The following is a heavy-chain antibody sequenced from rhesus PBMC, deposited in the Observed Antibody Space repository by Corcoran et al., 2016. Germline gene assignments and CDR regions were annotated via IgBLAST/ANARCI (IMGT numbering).Heavy chain of an antibody. D-gene: IGHD1-44*02. CDR1: GGSINSNY. CDR2: IRSGGST. CDR3: ARVGEWELPRFDY. V-gene: IGHV4-160*01. Sequence: QVQLQQWGEGLVKPSETLSLTCAVYGGSINSNYWSWIRQPPGKGLEWIGRIRSGGSTNHNPTLKRRVTISIDTSKNQFSLKLSSVTAADTAVYYCARVGEWELPRFDYWGQGVLVTVSS. J-gene: IGHJ4*01.